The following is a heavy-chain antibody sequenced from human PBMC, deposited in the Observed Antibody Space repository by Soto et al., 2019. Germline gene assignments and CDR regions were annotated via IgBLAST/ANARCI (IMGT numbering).Heavy chain of an antibody. J-gene: IGHJ4*02. CDR3: ARGGPYYYDSSGYFRFDY. CDR2: IIPIFGTA. Sequence: SVKVSCKASGGTFSSYAISWVRQAPGQGLEWMGGIIPIFGTANYAQKFQGRVTITADESTSTAYMELSSLRSEDTAVYYCARGGPYYYDSSGYFRFDYWGQGTLVTVSS. V-gene: IGHV1-69*13. D-gene: IGHD3-22*01. CDR1: GGTFSSYA.